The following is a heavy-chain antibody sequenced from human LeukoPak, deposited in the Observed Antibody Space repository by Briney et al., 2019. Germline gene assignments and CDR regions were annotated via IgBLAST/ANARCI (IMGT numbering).Heavy chain of an antibody. CDR1: GSSFRSYS. V-gene: IGHV3-48*04. J-gene: IGHJ6*03. CDR2: ISSSSGNII. D-gene: IGHD1-1*01. Sequence: PGGSLRLSCVASGSSFRSYSMNWVRQAPGKGLEWVSYISSSSGNIIYYADSVKGRFTISRDNAKNSLYLQMNSLRVEDTAVYYCASGKWKDGYYMDVWGKGTTVTVSS. CDR3: ASGKWKDGYYMDV.